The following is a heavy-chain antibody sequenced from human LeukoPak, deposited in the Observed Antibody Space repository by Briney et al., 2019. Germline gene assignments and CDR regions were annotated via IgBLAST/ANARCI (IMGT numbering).Heavy chain of an antibody. CDR1: VYTFTSYG. CDR3: ARDNVVVPAAMPFDY. V-gene: IGHV1-18*01. Sequence: GASVKVSCKASVYTFTSYGISWVRQAPGQGLEWMGWISAYNGNTNYAQKLQGRVTMSTDTSTSTAYMELRSLRSDDTAVYYCARDNVVVPAAMPFDYWGQGTLVTVSS. D-gene: IGHD2-2*01. CDR2: ISAYNGNT. J-gene: IGHJ4*02.